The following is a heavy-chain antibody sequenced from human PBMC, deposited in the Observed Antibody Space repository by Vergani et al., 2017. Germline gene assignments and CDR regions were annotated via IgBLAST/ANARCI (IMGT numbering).Heavy chain of an antibody. V-gene: IGHV3-30*04. Sequence: VQLVESGGGLVQPGGSLRLSCAASGFTFSSYAMHWVRQAPGKGLEWVAVISYDGSNKYYADSVKGRFTISRDNAKNSLYLQMNSLRAEDTAVYYCARMVRGVLYLDYWGQGTLVTVSS. CDR2: ISYDGSNK. D-gene: IGHD3-10*01. CDR1: GFTFSSYA. CDR3: ARMVRGVLYLDY. J-gene: IGHJ4*02.